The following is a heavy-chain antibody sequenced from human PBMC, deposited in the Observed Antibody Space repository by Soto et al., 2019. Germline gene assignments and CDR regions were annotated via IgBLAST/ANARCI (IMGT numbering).Heavy chain of an antibody. CDR3: ARSSLYCSGGSCYSEWWFAP. Sequence: SETLSLTCAVSGGSISSSNWWSWVRQPPGKGLEWIGEIYHSGSTNYNPSLKSRVTISVDKSKNQFSLKLSSVTAADTAVYYCARSSLYCSGGSCYSEWWFAPWGQGTLVTVSS. D-gene: IGHD2-15*01. V-gene: IGHV4-4*02. J-gene: IGHJ5*02. CDR2: IYHSGST. CDR1: GGSISSSNW.